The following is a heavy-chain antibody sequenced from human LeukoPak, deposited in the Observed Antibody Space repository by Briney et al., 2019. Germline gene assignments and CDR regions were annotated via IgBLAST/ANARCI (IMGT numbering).Heavy chain of an antibody. D-gene: IGHD4-17*01. J-gene: IGHJ4*02. CDR2: IKQDGSEK. CDR1: GFTFSIYL. V-gene: IGHV3-7*01. CDR3: ARYYGNDY. Sequence: GGSLRLSCTVSGFTFSIYLMNWVRRAPGKGLEWVANIKQDGSEKYYVDSVKGRFTISRDNAKNSLYLQMNSLRAEDTAVYYCARYYGNDYWGQGTLVTVSS.